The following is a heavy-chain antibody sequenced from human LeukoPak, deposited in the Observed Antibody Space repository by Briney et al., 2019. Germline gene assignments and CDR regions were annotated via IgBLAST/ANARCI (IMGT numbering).Heavy chain of an antibody. CDR3: ARLVFDAFDI. V-gene: IGHV3-53*01. J-gene: IGHJ3*02. Sequence: PGGSLRLSCAASGFTVSSNYMSWVRQAPGKGLEWVSVIYSGGSTYYADSVKGRFTISRDNSKNTLYLQMNSLRAEDMAVYYCARLVFDAFDIWGQGTMVTVSS. CDR1: GFTVSSNY. CDR2: IYSGGST.